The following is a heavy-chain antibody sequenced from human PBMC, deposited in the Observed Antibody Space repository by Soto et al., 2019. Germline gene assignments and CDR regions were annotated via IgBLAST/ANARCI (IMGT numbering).Heavy chain of an antibody. CDR1: GGSINSGGYY. CDR2: MYYSGST. CDR3: ARGYRQSGYSSSWVFDY. J-gene: IGHJ4*02. D-gene: IGHD6-13*01. Sequence: QVQLRESGPGLVKPSQTLSLTCTVSGGSINSGGYYWNWIRQHPGKGLEWIGYMYYSGSTYYNTSLRSRVILSANTSENHFSLKLSSVTAADTAVYFCARGYRQSGYSSSWVFDYWGQGTLVNVSS. V-gene: IGHV4-31*03.